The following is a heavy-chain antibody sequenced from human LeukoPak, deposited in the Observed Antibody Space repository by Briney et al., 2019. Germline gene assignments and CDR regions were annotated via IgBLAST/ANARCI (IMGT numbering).Heavy chain of an antibody. D-gene: IGHD4-17*01. Sequence: ASVKVSCKASGYTFSDYAISWVRQAPGQGLEWMGWISSYSNYTNYLQNLQGGVTMTTDTSTSTAYLELRSLRSDDTAVYYCARDRTATTPRLVVDYWGQGTLVTVSS. CDR1: GYTFSDYA. J-gene: IGHJ4*02. CDR3: ARDRTATTPRLVVDY. CDR2: ISSYSNYT. V-gene: IGHV1-18*01.